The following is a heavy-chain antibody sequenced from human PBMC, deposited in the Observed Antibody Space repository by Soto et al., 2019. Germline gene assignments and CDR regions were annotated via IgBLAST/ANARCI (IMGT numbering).Heavy chain of an antibody. CDR1: GGSFSGYY. CDR3: ERGRSGSYLLSPYFDL. CDR2: INHSGST. Sequence: QVQLQQWGAGLLKPSETLSLTCAVYGGSFSGYYWSWIRQPPGKGLEWIGEINHSGSTNYNPSLKRRVTISVDTSRNQFSLKLSSVTAADTAVYYCERGRSGSYLLSPYFDLWGRGTLVTVST. J-gene: IGHJ2*01. D-gene: IGHD1-26*01. V-gene: IGHV4-34*01.